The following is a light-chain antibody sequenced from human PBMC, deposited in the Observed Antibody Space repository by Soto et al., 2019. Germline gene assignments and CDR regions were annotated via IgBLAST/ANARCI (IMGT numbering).Light chain of an antibody. V-gene: IGKV1-5*03. J-gene: IGKJ1*01. Sequence: IQMTQSPATVSASVGDRVAITCRASQSIGIRLAWYQQKPGKAPRFLIYTASTLLGGVPSRFSGSWSGTEFTLTIRSLQPDDVATVYCQQYRDCSWTVGQGTKDEIK. CDR1: QSIGIR. CDR2: TAS. CDR3: QQYRDCSWT.